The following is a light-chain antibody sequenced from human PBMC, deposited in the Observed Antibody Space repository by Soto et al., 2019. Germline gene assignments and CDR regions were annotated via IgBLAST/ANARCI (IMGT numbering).Light chain of an antibody. V-gene: IGKV1-39*01. J-gene: IGKJ1*01. Sequence: DIQMTQSPSSLSASVGDSVTITCRASQSIASYVNWYQQKPRKAPKLQILGAVILQSGVPSRFSGNGSGTDFTLTISSLQPEDFATYYCQRDYNNIRTLGQGTKVDIK. CDR2: GAV. CDR1: QSIASY. CDR3: QRDYNNIRT.